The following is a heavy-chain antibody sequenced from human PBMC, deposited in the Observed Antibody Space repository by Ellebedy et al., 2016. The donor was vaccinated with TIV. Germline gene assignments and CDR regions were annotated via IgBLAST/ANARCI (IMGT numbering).Heavy chain of an antibody. V-gene: IGHV3-7*05. Sequence: GESLKISCTASGDTPADAFYIHWMSWVRQAPGKGLEWVANIQEDGSAKFYVDSLKGRFTISRDNAKNSVYLQIDSLRDEDTAVYYCARDFVPGYSGGRRGGPLSPWGQGTLVSVSS. D-gene: IGHD5-12*01. CDR3: ARDFVPGYSGGRRGGPLSP. CDR1: GDTPADAFYIHW. CDR2: IQEDGSAK. J-gene: IGHJ5*02.